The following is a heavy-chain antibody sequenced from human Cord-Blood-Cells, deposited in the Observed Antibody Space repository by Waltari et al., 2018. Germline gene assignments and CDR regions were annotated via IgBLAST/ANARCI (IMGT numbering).Heavy chain of an antibody. J-gene: IGHJ4*02. V-gene: IGHV3-21*01. Sequence: EVQLVESGGGLAKPGGSLSLPCAGSGFLFSSYGMHWVPQAPGKGLEWVSSISSSSSYIYYADSVKGRFTISRDNAKNSLYLQMNSLRAEDTAVYYCARSYSSGRAYWGQGTLVTVSS. D-gene: IGHD6-19*01. CDR1: GFLFSSYG. CDR3: ARSYSSGRAY. CDR2: ISSSSSYI.